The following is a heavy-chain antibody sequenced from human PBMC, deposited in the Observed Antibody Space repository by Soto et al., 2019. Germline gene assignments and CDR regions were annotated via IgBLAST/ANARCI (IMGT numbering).Heavy chain of an antibody. CDR2: ISAYNGNT. CDR3: ARDRAGWFDP. Sequence: ASVKVSCKASGGTFSSYAIIWVRQAPGQGLEWMGWISAYNGNTKYAQKLQGRVTMTTETSTSTAYMELRSLRSDDTAVYYCARDRAGWFDPWGQGTLVTVSS. J-gene: IGHJ5*02. V-gene: IGHV1-18*01. CDR1: GGTFSSYA.